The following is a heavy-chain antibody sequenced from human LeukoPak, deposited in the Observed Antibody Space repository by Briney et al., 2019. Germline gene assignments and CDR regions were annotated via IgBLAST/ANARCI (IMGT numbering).Heavy chain of an antibody. CDR1: GFTFSSYA. Sequence: PGGSLRLSCAASGFTFSSYAMSWVRQAPGKGLEWVSAISGSGGSTYYADSVKGRFTISRDNSKNTLYLQMNSLRAEDTAVYYCATRYYDFWSGRLDAFDIWGQGTMVTVSS. J-gene: IGHJ3*02. D-gene: IGHD3-3*01. CDR2: ISGSGGST. V-gene: IGHV3-23*01. CDR3: ATRYYDFWSGRLDAFDI.